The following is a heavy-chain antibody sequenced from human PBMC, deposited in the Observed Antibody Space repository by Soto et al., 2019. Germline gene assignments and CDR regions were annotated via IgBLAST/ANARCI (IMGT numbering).Heavy chain of an antibody. J-gene: IGHJ5*02. CDR1: GGSISSSNW. V-gene: IGHV4-4*02. CDR2: IYHSGST. D-gene: IGHD4-17*01. Sequence: SETLSLTCAVSGGSISSSNWWSWVRQPPGKGLEWIGEIYHSGSTNYNPSLKSRVTISVDKSKNQFSLRLSSVTAADTAVYYCARVWTTVTNWFDPWGQGPLVTVSS. CDR3: ARVWTTVTNWFDP.